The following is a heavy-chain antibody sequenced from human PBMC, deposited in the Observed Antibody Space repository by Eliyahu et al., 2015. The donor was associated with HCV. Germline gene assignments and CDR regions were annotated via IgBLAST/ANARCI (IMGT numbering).Heavy chain of an antibody. CDR1: GFSLSTSGVS. CDR2: IFWDDDR. D-gene: IGHD4-17*01. V-gene: IGHV2-5*02. CDR3: AHHNPYGDFDF. Sequence: QITLKESGPTLVKPTQTLTLTCTFSGFSLSTSGVSVGWIRQPPGKALEWLALIFWDDDRRYNPSLKNRLTITKDTSKNQVVLTMTNMDPVDTATYYCAHHNPYGDFDFWGQGALVTVSS. J-gene: IGHJ4*02.